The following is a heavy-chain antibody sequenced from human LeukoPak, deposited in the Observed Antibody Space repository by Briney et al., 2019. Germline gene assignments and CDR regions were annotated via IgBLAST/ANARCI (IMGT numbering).Heavy chain of an antibody. Sequence: PRASVKVSCKASGYTFTSYVIHWVRQAPGQRLEWMGWINAGNGNTKYSQEFQDRVTITRDTSASTAYMELSSLRSEDMAVYYCARARYETRIWPKSRYDYYHYMDVWGKGTTVTVSS. J-gene: IGHJ6*03. CDR3: ARARYETRIWPKSRYDYYHYMDV. CDR2: INAGNGNT. V-gene: IGHV1-3*03. CDR1: GYTFTSYV. D-gene: IGHD3-3*01.